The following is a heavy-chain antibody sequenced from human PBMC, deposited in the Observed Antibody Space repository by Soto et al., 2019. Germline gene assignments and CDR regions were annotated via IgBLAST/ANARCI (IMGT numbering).Heavy chain of an antibody. CDR2: IIPIFGTA. Sequence: QVQLVQSGAEVKKPGSSVKVSCKASGGTFSSYAISWVRQAPGQGLEWMGGIIPIFGTANYAQKFQGRVTITADESTSTAYMELSRLRSEDTAVYHCARIVVVPDPAYYYYYGMDVWGQGTTVTVSS. J-gene: IGHJ6*02. CDR1: GGTFSSYA. CDR3: ARIVVVPDPAYYYYYGMDV. D-gene: IGHD2-2*01. V-gene: IGHV1-69*01.